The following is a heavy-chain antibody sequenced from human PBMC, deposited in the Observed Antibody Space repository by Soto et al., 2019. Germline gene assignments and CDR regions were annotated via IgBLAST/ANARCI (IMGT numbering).Heavy chain of an antibody. Sequence: PSETLSLTCTVSGGSISTYYWTWIRQPPGKGLEWIGYIYYTGSTNYNPSLKSRVTISVDTSKNQFSLKLSSVTAADTAVYYCASFQGGGSRHFDYWGQGILVTVSS. CDR3: ASFQGGGSRHFDY. V-gene: IGHV4-59*01. CDR1: GGSISTYY. D-gene: IGHD2-15*01. CDR2: IYYTGST. J-gene: IGHJ4*02.